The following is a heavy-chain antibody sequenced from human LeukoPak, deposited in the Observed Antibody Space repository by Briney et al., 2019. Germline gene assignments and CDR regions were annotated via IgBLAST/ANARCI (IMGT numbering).Heavy chain of an antibody. CDR1: GFPFSAYA. CDR2: IRGVGDPA. D-gene: IGHD3-9*01. J-gene: IGHJ3*02. V-gene: IGHV3-23*01. Sequence: GGSLRLSCAGSGFPFSAYAMSWVRQAPNKGLEWVSGIRGVGDPAYYAESVKGRFTIQRDNSKNTLYLNMNSLRAEDTAIYYCAKVGLRYFDWLFRSRDAFDIWGRGTVVTVSS. CDR3: AKVGLRYFDWLFRSRDAFDI.